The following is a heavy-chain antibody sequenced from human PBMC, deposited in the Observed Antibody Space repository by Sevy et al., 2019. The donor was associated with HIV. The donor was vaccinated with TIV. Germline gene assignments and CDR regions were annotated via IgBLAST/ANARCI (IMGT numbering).Heavy chain of an antibody. J-gene: IGHJ6*02. V-gene: IGHV4-61*01. CDR2: IYYSGST. Sequence: SETPSLTCTVSGGSVSSGSYYWSWLRQPPGKGLEGIGYIYYSGSTNYNPSLKSRVTISVDTSKNQFSLKLSSVTAADTAVYYCARSNALYGMDVWGQGTTVTVSS. CDR1: GGSVSSGSYY. CDR3: ARSNALYGMDV. D-gene: IGHD2-2*01.